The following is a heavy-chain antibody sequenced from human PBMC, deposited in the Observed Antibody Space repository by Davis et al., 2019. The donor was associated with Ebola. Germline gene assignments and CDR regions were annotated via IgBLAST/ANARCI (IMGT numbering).Heavy chain of an antibody. D-gene: IGHD6-19*01. V-gene: IGHV3-73*01. CDR2: IRSKANSYAT. CDR3: TRPGIAVAGTEINSVDY. Sequence: GESLKISSAASGFTFSGSAMHWVRQASGKGLEWVGRIRSKANSYATAYAASVKGRFTISRDDSKNTAYLQMNSLKTEDTAVYYCTRPGIAVAGTEINSVDYWGQGTLVTVSS. J-gene: IGHJ4*02. CDR1: GFTFSGSA.